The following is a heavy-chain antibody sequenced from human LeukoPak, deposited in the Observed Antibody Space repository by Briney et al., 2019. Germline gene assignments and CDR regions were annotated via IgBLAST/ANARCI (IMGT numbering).Heavy chain of an antibody. V-gene: IGHV1-69*05. CDR2: IIPIFGTA. Sequence: ASVKVSCKASGGTFSSYAISWVRQAPGQGLEWMGGIIPIFGTANYAQKFQGRVTITTDESTSTAYMELRSLRSDDTAVYYCARDSVYYDSSGYSLDYWGQGTLVTVSS. D-gene: IGHD3-22*01. CDR1: GGTFSSYA. J-gene: IGHJ4*02. CDR3: ARDSVYYDSSGYSLDY.